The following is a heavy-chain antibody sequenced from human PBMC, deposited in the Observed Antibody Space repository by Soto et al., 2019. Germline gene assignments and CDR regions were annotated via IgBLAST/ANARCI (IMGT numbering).Heavy chain of an antibody. CDR2: IYYSGST. V-gene: IGHV4-59*01. D-gene: IGHD2-15*01. CDR3: ARSGGVDYFDY. CDR1: GGSISSYY. J-gene: IGHJ4*02. Sequence: SETLSLTCTVSGGSISSYYWSWIRQPLGKGLEWIGYIYYSGSTNYNPSLKSRVTISVDTSKNQFSLKLSSVTAADTAVYYCARSGGVDYFDYWGQGTLVTVSS.